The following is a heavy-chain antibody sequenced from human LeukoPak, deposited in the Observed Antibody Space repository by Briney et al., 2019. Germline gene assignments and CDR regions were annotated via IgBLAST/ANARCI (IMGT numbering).Heavy chain of an antibody. CDR3: ARDLVTVTKGFDI. J-gene: IGHJ3*02. V-gene: IGHV4-59*11. Sequence: PSETLSLTCAVSDDSFSSHYWTWIRQPPGKVLEWIGHISYIESTNYNASLKSRVTLSIDPSQNQFSLKLSSVTAADTAVYFCARDLVTVTKGFDIWGQGTMVSVSS. CDR2: ISYIEST. CDR1: DDSFSSHY. D-gene: IGHD4-17*01.